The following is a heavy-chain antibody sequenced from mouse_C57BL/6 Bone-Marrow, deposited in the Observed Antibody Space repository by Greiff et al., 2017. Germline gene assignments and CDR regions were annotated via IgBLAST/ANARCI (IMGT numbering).Heavy chain of an antibody. D-gene: IGHD1-1*01. CDR3: ARDYYGSSAWFAY. CDR2: ISSGGSYT. J-gene: IGHJ3*01. CDR1: GFTFSSYG. Sequence: EVQLVESGGDLVKPGASLKLSCAASGFTFSSYGMSWVRQTPDKRLEWVATISSGGSYTYYPDSVKGRYTISRDNAKNTLYLQMSSLRCEDTAMYYCARDYYGSSAWFAYWGQGTMVTVSA. V-gene: IGHV5-6*01.